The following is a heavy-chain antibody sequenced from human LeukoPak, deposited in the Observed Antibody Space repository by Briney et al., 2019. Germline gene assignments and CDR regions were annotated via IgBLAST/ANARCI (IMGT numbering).Heavy chain of an antibody. Sequence: PGGSLRLSCAASGFTFSSYWMHWVRQAPGKGLVWVSRINTDGSSTSYADSVKGRFTISRDNAKNTLYLQMNSLRAEDTAVYYCARPIYDFWSGPWGGFDYWGQGTLVTVSS. CDR3: ARPIYDFWSGPWGGFDY. J-gene: IGHJ4*02. CDR2: INTDGSST. V-gene: IGHV3-74*01. D-gene: IGHD3-3*01. CDR1: GFTFSSYW.